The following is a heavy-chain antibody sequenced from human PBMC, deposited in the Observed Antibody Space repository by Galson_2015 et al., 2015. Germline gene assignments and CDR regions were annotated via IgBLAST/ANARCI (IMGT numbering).Heavy chain of an antibody. V-gene: IGHV3-21*01. CDR3: ARGGDFWGAYWGRADY. CDR2: ISNAGSYI. D-gene: IGHD3-3*01. CDR1: GFTFSTYS. J-gene: IGHJ4*02. Sequence: SLRLSCAASGFTFSTYSMNWVRQAPGKGLEWVSFISNAGSYIHYADSLKGRFTISRDNAKNTLYLQMNNLRAEDTAVYYCARGGDFWGAYWGRADYWGQGTLVTVSS.